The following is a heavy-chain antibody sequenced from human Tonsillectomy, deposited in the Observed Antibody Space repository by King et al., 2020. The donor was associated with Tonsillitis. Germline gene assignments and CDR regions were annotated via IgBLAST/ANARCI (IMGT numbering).Heavy chain of an antibody. D-gene: IGHD3-22*01. CDR1: GFTFSNFD. Sequence: VQLVESGGGLVKPGGSLRLSCATSGFTFSNFDMSWVRQAPGQGLEWVSSITSSGDYIYYADSVKGRFTISRDNAENSLYLQMSGLRAEDTAVYYCAKHKGAAYHDTSRGAFDIWGQGTMVTVSS. CDR2: ITSSGDYI. J-gene: IGHJ3*02. CDR3: AKHKGAAYHDTSRGAFDI. V-gene: IGHV3-21*01.